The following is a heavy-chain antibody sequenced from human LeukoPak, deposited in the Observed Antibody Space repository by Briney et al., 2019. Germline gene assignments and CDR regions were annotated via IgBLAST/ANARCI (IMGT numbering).Heavy chain of an antibody. D-gene: IGHD4-11*01. V-gene: IGHV3-30*02. CDR2: IRYDGSNK. CDR1: GFTFSSYG. CDR3: AKDPSGMTTVTHFDY. J-gene: IGHJ4*02. Sequence: PGGSLRLSCAASGFTFSSYGMHWVRQAPGKGLEWVAFIRYDGSNKYYADSVKGRFTISRDNSKNTLYLQMNSLRAEDTAVYYCAKDPSGMTTVTHFDYWGQGTLVTVSS.